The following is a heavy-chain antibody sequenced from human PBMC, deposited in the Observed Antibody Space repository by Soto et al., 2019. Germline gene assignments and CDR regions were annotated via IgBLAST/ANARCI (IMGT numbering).Heavy chain of an antibody. Sequence: GGSLRLSCAASGFTFRSFTMNWVRQAPGKGLEWVSTISSNSAYIYYTDALRGRFTISRGNAKNSLHLQMNSLRAEDTAVYYCTRDASRDSSARGWFDPWGPGTLVTVPQ. D-gene: IGHD6-13*01. V-gene: IGHV3-21*01. CDR3: TRDASRDSSARGWFDP. CDR1: GFTFRSFT. CDR2: ISSNSAYI. J-gene: IGHJ5*02.